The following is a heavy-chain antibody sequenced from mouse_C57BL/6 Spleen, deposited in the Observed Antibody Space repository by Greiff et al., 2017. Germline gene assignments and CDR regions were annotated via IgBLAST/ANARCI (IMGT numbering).Heavy chain of an antibody. D-gene: IGHD1-1*01. CDR2: IDPEDGET. J-gene: IGHJ4*01. Sequence: VQLQQSGAELVKPGASVKLSCTASGFNIKDYYMHWVKQRTEQGLEWIGRIDPEDGETKYAPKFQGKATLTADTSSNTAYLQLSSLTSEDAAVYYCARELRYYYGSSSYYYAMDYWGQGTSVTVSS. CDR1: GFNIKDYY. V-gene: IGHV14-2*01. CDR3: ARELRYYYGSSSYYYAMDY.